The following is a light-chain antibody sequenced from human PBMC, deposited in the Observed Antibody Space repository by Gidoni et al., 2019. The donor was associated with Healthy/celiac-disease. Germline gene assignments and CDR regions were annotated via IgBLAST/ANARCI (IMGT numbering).Light chain of an antibody. J-gene: IGLJ2*01. Sequence: QSALTQPASVSGSPGQSITISCTGTSSDVGGYNYVSWYQQHPGKAPKLMIHDVSNRPSGVSNRFSGSKSGNTASLTISGLQAEDEADYYCSSYTSSSRVVGGGTKLTVL. CDR3: SSYTSSSRV. CDR2: DVS. V-gene: IGLV2-14*03. CDR1: SSDVGGYNY.